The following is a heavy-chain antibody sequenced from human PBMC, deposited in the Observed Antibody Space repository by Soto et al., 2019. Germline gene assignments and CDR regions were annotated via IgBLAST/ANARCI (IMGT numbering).Heavy chain of an antibody. V-gene: IGHV4-30-2*01. D-gene: IGHD4-17*01. CDR1: GGSISSGGYS. J-gene: IGHJ4*02. CDR2: IYHSGST. CDR3: ARGGVTVTNYFDY. Sequence: KSSETLSLTCAVSGGSISSGGYSWSWIRQPPGKGLEWIGYIYHSGSTYYNPSLKSRVTISVDRSKNQFSLKLSSVTAADTAVYYCARGGVTVTNYFDYWGQGPLVTVSS.